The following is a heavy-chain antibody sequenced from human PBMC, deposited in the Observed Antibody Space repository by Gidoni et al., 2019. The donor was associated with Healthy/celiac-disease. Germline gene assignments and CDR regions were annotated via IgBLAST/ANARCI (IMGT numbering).Heavy chain of an antibody. CDR1: GFTFSSYS. D-gene: IGHD3-22*01. Sequence: EVQLVESGGGLVQPGGSLRLSCAASGFTFSSYSMKWVRQAPGKGLEWVSYISSSSSTIYYADSVKGRFTISRDNAKNSLYLQMNSLRDEDTAVYYCARDNRDSSGYYWAYYYYGMDVWGQGTTVTVSS. CDR3: ARDNRDSSGYYWAYYYYGMDV. J-gene: IGHJ6*02. CDR2: ISSSSSTI. V-gene: IGHV3-48*02.